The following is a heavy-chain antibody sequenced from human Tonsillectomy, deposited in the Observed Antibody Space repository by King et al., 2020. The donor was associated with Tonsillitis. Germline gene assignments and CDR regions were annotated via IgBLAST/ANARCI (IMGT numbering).Heavy chain of an antibody. D-gene: IGHD3-10*01. CDR3: TTAPSRGFDY. Sequence: VQLVESGGGLVKPGGSLRLSCAASGCTFNNAGMVWVCRAPGKGLEWVGRIKSNTVGGTTDYAAPVKGRFTISRDDSKNTLYLPMNSLKTEDTAVYYCTTAPSRGFDYWGQGTLVTVSS. CDR1: GCTFNNAG. V-gene: IGHV3-15*01. J-gene: IGHJ4*02. CDR2: IKSNTVGGTT.